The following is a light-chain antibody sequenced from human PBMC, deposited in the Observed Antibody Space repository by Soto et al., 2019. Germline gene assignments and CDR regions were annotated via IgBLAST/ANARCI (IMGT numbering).Light chain of an antibody. Sequence: DIQMTQSPSTLSASVGDRVTITCRASQSISNWLAWYQQKPGKAPKVLIYDASSLESGVPSRFSGSGSGTAFTLTISSLHPDDFATYYCQQYNTYSLAFGQGTKVDIK. CDR1: QSISNW. J-gene: IGKJ1*01. CDR2: DAS. CDR3: QQYNTYSLA. V-gene: IGKV1-5*01.